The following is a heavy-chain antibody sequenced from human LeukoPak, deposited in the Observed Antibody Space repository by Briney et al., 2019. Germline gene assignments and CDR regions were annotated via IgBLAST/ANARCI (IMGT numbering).Heavy chain of an antibody. CDR3: ARDVYRVAAAGTDWFDP. J-gene: IGHJ5*02. CDR1: GHTFTSYA. Sequence: ASVKVSCKASGHTFTSYAMNWVRQAPGQGLEWMGWINTNTGNPTYAQGFTGRFVFSLDTSVSTAYLQISSLKAEDTAVYYCARDVYRVAAAGTDWFDPWGQGTLVTVSS. V-gene: IGHV7-4-1*02. D-gene: IGHD6-13*01. CDR2: INTNTGNP.